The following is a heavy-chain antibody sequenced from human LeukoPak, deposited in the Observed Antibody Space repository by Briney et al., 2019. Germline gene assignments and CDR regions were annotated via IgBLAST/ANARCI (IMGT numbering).Heavy chain of an antibody. Sequence: GGSLRLSCAASGFSVSGHAMSWVRQSPGKGLEWVSAIGGSVGGTHYADSVRGRFTISRDNSNNILYLQMNSLRAEDTAVYYCAKVNWDDGGDRWGQGTVVTVSS. CDR1: GFSVSGHA. J-gene: IGHJ4*02. CDR2: IGGSVGGT. V-gene: IGHV3-23*01. D-gene: IGHD1-1*01. CDR3: AKVNWDDGGDR.